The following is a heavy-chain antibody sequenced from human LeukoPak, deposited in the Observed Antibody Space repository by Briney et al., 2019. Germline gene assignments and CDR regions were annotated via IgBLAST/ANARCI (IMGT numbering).Heavy chain of an antibody. J-gene: IGHJ4*02. CDR2: IYYSGST. Sequence: SETLSLTCTVSGGSISSGGYYWSWIRQHPGKGLEWIGYIYYSGSTYYNPSLKSRVTISVDTSKNQFSLKLNSVTAADTAVYYCARVSPYHGSGRSTVDYWGQGTLVTVSS. CDR1: GGSISSGGYY. CDR3: ARVSPYHGSGRSTVDY. D-gene: IGHD3-10*01. V-gene: IGHV4-31*03.